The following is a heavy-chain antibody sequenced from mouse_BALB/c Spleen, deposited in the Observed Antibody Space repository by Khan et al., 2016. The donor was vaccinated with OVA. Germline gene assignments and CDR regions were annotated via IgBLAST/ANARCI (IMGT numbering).Heavy chain of an antibody. V-gene: IGHV2-3*01. Sequence: QVQLKQSGPGLVAPSQSLSITCTVSGFSLTNYGVNWVRQPPGKGLEWLGVMWGDGSTNFHSALKSRLIISKDNSQSQVFLELNSLQTADTATYYCAKFTPYYHSMDYWGQGTSVTVSS. CDR1: GFSLTNYG. CDR2: MWGDGST. J-gene: IGHJ4*01. CDR3: AKFTPYYHSMDY. D-gene: IGHD1-1*01.